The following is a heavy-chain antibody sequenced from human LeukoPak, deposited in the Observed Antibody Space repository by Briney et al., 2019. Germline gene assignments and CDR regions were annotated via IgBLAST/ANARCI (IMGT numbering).Heavy chain of an antibody. D-gene: IGHD3-22*01. J-gene: IGHJ2*01. Sequence: GGSLRLSCAASGFTFTTYAMNWVRQAPGKGLEWVSVINGSGGSTYYADSVKGRFTISRDNSKNTLYLEVNSLRAEDTAVYYCATAFYFDSSGPYWYFDLWGRGTLVTVSS. CDR1: GFTFTTYA. CDR3: ATAFYFDSSGPYWYFDL. V-gene: IGHV3-23*01. CDR2: INGSGGST.